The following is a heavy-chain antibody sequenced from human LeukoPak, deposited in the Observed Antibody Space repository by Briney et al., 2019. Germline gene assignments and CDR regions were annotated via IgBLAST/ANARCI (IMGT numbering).Heavy chain of an antibody. J-gene: IGHJ4*02. V-gene: IGHV3-30-3*01. CDR3: ARDRGPSADPTAIFDY. CDR1: GFTFSSYA. CDR2: ISYDGSNK. Sequence: PGGSLRLSCAASGFTFSSYAMHWVRQAPGKGLEWVAVISYDGSNKYYADSVKGRFTISRDNSKNTLYLQMNSLRAEDTAVYYCARDRGPSADPTAIFDYWGQGTLVTVSS. D-gene: IGHD3-10*01.